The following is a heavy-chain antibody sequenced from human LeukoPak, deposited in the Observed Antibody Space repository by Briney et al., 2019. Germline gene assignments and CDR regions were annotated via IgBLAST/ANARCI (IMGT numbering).Heavy chain of an antibody. J-gene: IGHJ3*02. Sequence: GGSLRLSCAASGFTFSSYAMSWVRQAPGKGLEWVSAISGSGGSTYYADSVKGRFTISRDNYKNTLYLQMNSLRAEDTAVYYCAKVHDSSGYYYAGAFDIWGQGTMVTVSS. CDR1: GFTFSSYA. CDR2: ISGSGGST. D-gene: IGHD3-22*01. V-gene: IGHV3-23*01. CDR3: AKVHDSSGYYYAGAFDI.